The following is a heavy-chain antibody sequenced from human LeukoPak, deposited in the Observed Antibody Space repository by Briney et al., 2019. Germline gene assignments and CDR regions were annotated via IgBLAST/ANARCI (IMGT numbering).Heavy chain of an antibody. CDR3: ARPTTTMIVV. D-gene: IGHD3-22*01. CDR1: GGSISSYY. CDR2: IYYSGST. V-gene: IGHV4-59*01. J-gene: IGHJ4*02. Sequence: PSETLSLTCTVSGGSISSYYWSWIRQPPGKGLEWIGYIYYSGSTNYNPSLKSRVTISVDTSKNQFSLKLSSVTAADTAVYYCARPTTTMIVVWGQGTLVTVSS.